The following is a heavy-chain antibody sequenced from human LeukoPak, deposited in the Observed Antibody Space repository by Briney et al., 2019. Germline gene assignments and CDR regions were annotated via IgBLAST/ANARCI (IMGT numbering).Heavy chain of an antibody. CDR2: ISSSGSTI. Sequence: GGSLRLSCAASGFTFSSYEMNWVRQAPGKGLEWVSYISSSGSTIYYADSVKDRFTISRDNAKNSLYLQMNSLRAEDTTVYYCARDMGDYYYYYMDVWGKGTTITVSS. CDR1: GFTFSSYE. D-gene: IGHD3-16*01. V-gene: IGHV3-48*03. CDR3: ARDMGDYYYYYMDV. J-gene: IGHJ6*03.